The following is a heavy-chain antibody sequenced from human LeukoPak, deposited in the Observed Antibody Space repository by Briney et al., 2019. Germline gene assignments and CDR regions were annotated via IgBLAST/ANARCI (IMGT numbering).Heavy chain of an antibody. CDR3: AKDVSLWVYESSGFNPGH. J-gene: IGHJ4*02. CDR1: GFTFNGFA. V-gene: IGHV3-30*18. CDR2: ILYDGSNQ. D-gene: IGHD3-22*01. Sequence: PGGSLRLSCAASGFTFNGFAMHWVRQAPGKGLEWVALILYDGSNQYYADSVTGRFTISRDNSKNTVSLQMHSLRNEDTAVYYCAKDVSLWVYESSGFNPGHWGQGTLVTVFS.